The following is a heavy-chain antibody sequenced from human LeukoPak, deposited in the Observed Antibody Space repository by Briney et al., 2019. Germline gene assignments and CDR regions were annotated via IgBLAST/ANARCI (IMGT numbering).Heavy chain of an antibody. V-gene: IGHV3-30*02. J-gene: IGHJ3*02. CDR2: IRYEGSNK. Sequence: GGTLRLSCAASGFTFSSYSMHWVRQAPGKGREWVAFIRYEGSNKYYADSVKGRFTISRDNSKNTLYLPMNRLRAEDRAVYYCAKDRPYYDFWSGYPDDAFDIWGQGTMVTVSS. CDR1: GFTFSSYS. D-gene: IGHD3-3*01. CDR3: AKDRPYYDFWSGYPDDAFDI.